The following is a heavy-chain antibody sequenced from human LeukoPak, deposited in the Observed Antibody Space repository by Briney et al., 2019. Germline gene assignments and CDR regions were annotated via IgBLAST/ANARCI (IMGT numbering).Heavy chain of an antibody. J-gene: IGHJ4*02. CDR3: TTDFSHFDFSSDFYSY. D-gene: IGHD3-3*01. CDR1: GFSFSTAW. CDR2: IKANIDGGTT. V-gene: IGHV3-15*01. Sequence: PGGSLRLSCAASGFSFSTAWMVWVRQTPGQGLEWVGRIKANIDGGTTYFAAPVKGRFTISRDDVRKMVYLQMNSLKTDDTGVYYCTTDFSHFDFSSDFYSYWGQGTLVAVSS.